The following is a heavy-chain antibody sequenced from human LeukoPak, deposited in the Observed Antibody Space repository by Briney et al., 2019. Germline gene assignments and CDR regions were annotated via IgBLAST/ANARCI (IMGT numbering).Heavy chain of an antibody. CDR3: AKDMFSWDPTGGFTYYFDY. CDR1: GFTFSSYA. V-gene: IGHV3-23*01. CDR2: ISGSGGST. J-gene: IGHJ4*02. Sequence: GGSLRLSCAASGFTFSSYAMSWVRQAPGKGLEWVSAISGSGGSTYYADSVKGRFTISRDNSKNTLYLQMSSLRAEDTALYYCAKDMFSWDPTGGFTYYFDYWGQGTLVTVSS. D-gene: IGHD3-10*02.